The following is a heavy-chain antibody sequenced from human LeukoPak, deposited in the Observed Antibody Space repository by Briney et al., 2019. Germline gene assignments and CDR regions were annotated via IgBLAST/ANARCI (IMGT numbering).Heavy chain of an antibody. V-gene: IGHV5-10-1*01. CDR3: ARRYGDERAFGY. CDR1: GYSFTSYW. J-gene: IGHJ4*02. CDR2: IDPSDSYT. D-gene: IGHD4-17*01. Sequence: GESLQISCQGSGYSFTSYWISWVRQMPGKGLEWMGRIDPSDSYTNYSPSFQGHVTISADKSISTAYLQWSSLKASDTAMYYCARRYGDERAFGYWGQGTLVTVSS.